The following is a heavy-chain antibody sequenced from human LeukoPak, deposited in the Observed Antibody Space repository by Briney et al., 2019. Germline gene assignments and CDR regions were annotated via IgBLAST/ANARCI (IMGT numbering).Heavy chain of an antibody. Sequence: GGSLRLSCAASGFPFSSYAMNWVRQAPGQGLEWVSVIAGSDGFTQYADSVKGRFTISRDNSKNTVYLQMNRLRVEDTALYYCVRSLDYWGQGTLVTVSS. J-gene: IGHJ4*02. CDR3: VRSLDY. V-gene: IGHV3-23*01. CDR1: GFPFSSYA. CDR2: IAGSDGFT.